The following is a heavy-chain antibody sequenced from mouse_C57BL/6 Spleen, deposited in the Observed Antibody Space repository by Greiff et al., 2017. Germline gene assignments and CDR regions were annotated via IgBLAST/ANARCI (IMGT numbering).Heavy chain of an antibody. V-gene: IGHV7-3*01. J-gene: IGHJ3*01. CDR3: ARYGEGNYFFAY. Sequence: DVMLVESGGGLVQPGGSLSLSCAASGFTFTDYYMSWVRQPPGKALEWLGFIRNKANGYTTEYSASVKGRFTISRDNSQSILYLQMNALRAEDSATYYCARYGEGNYFFAYWGQGTLVTVSA. CDR2: IRNKANGYTT. D-gene: IGHD2-1*01. CDR1: GFTFTDYY.